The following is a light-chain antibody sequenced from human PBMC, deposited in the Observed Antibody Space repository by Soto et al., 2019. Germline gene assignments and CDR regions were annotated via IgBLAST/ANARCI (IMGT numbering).Light chain of an antibody. CDR2: AAS. V-gene: IGKV1-6*01. Sequence: AIQMTQSPSSLSASVGERVTITCRASQGIRNDLGWYQQKPGKAPKLLIYAASSLQSGVPSRCSGSGSGTDFTLTISSLQHEDVATYYCLQDYNSPLTFGGGTKVEIK. CDR3: LQDYNSPLT. CDR1: QGIRND. J-gene: IGKJ4*01.